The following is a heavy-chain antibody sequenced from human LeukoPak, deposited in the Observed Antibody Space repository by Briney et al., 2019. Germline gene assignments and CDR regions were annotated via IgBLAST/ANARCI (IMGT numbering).Heavy chain of an antibody. J-gene: IGHJ4*02. Sequence: GGSLRRSCAASGFTFSSYAMSWVRQAPGKGLEWVSAISGSGGSTYYADSVKGRFTISRDNSKNTLYLQMNSLRAEDTAVYYCAKAKFWSGVPLSDYWGQGTLATVSS. V-gene: IGHV3-23*01. CDR2: ISGSGGST. CDR3: AKAKFWSGVPLSDY. CDR1: GFTFSSYA. D-gene: IGHD3-3*01.